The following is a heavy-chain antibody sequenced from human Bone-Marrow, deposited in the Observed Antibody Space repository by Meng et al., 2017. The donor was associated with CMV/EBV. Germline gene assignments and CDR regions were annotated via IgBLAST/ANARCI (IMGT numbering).Heavy chain of an antibody. CDR1: GFTFSSYA. Sequence: GESLKISCAASGFTFSSYAMHWVRQAPGKGLEWVAVISYDGSNKYYADSVKGRFTISRDNSKNTLYLQMNSLRAEDMSVYYCGRALVGGTGGTDVWGQGTTVTVSS. V-gene: IGHV3-30-3*01. CDR3: GRALVGGTGGTDV. CDR2: ISYDGSNK. J-gene: IGHJ6*02. D-gene: IGHD1-26*01.